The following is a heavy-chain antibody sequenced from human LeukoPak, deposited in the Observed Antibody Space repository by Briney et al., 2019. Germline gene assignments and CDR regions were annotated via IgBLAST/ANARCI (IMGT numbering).Heavy chain of an antibody. CDR1: GFTFSSYS. V-gene: IGHV3-21*01. CDR2: VSSSSSYI. D-gene: IGHD6-13*01. J-gene: IGHJ3*02. Sequence: GGSLRLSCAASGFTFSSYSMNWVRQAPGKGLEWVSSVSSSSSYIYYADSVKGRFTISRDNAKNSLFLQMNSLRAEDTAVYYCARVRSSWAHAFDIWGQGAMVTVSS. CDR3: ARVRSSWAHAFDI.